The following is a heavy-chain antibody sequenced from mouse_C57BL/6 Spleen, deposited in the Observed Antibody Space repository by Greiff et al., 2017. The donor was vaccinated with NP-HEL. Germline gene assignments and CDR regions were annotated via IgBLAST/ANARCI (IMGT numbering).Heavy chain of an antibody. CDR1: GYTFTDYY. Sequence: EVQLQQSGPELVKPGASVKISCKASGYTFTDYYMNWVKQSHGKSLEWIGDINPNNGGTSYNQKFKGKATLTVDKSSSTAYMELRSLTSEDSAVYYCARLGDYDLYWYFDVWGTGTTVTVSS. CDR2: INPNNGGT. D-gene: IGHD2-4*01. V-gene: IGHV1-26*01. CDR3: ARLGDYDLYWYFDV. J-gene: IGHJ1*03.